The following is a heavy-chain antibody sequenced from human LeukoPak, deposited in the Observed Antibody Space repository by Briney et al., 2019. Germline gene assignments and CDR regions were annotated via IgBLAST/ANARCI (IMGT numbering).Heavy chain of an antibody. CDR1: GGSFSTYY. J-gene: IGHJ5*02. CDR2: INHSGST. D-gene: IGHD2-15*01. CDR3: ARDRDIVVDRGWFDL. V-gene: IGHV4-34*01. Sequence: SETLSLTCAVYGGSFSTYYWSWIRQPPGKGLEWIGEINHSGSTNYNPSLKSRVTISVDTSKNQFSLKLSFVTAADTAVYYCARDRDIVVDRGWFDLWGQGTPVTVSS.